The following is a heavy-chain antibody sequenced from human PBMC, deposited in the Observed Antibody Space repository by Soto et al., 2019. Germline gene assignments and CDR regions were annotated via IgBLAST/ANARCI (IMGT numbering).Heavy chain of an antibody. D-gene: IGHD2-21*02. J-gene: IGHJ4*02. CDR1: GFNFNNYY. CDR3: ATGTTRGDFWEPVGY. V-gene: IGHV3-30*03. Sequence: QVQLVESGGDVVQPGRSLRLSCAASGFNFNNYYIYWGRQPPGKGLEWVEVISSNGKNKFYTDSVKGRFTISRDNSKNTLYLQMDSLKTEDTALYYWATGTTRGDFWEPVGYWGQGTLVTVSS. CDR2: ISSNGKNK.